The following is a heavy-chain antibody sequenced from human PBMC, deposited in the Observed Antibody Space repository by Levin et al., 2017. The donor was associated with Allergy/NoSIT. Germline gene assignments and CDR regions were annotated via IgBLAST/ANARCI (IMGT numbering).Heavy chain of an antibody. CDR2: ISYDGSNK. J-gene: IGHJ6*03. CDR3: AKEPYGNWAYYMDG. Sequence: GGSLRLSCAASGFTFSSYGMHWVRQAPGKGLEWVAVISYDGSNKYYADSVKGRFTISRDNSKNTLYLQMNSLRAEDTAVYYCAKEPYGNWAYYMDGWGKGTTVTVSS. CDR1: GFTFSSYG. D-gene: IGHD4-11*01. V-gene: IGHV3-30*18.